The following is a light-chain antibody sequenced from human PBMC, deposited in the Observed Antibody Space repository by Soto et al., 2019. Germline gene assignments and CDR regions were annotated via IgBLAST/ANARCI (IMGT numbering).Light chain of an antibody. Sequence: DIQMTQSPSSLSASVGDRVTITCRANQSISNYLNWYQQKPGQGPKLLIYAASRLQNGVPPRFSGRGSGTRFSLIISGLQPEYFATYYCQQSYGSPPWTFGQGTQVEI. CDR3: QQSYGSPPWT. V-gene: IGKV1-39*01. CDR1: QSISNY. J-gene: IGKJ1*01. CDR2: AAS.